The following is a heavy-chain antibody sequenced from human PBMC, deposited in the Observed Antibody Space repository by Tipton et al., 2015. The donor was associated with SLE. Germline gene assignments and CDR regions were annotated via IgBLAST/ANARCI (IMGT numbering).Heavy chain of an antibody. D-gene: IGHD3-16*01. Sequence: TLSLTCAVYGGSFSGYYWSWIRQPPGKGLEWIGEINHSGSTNYNPSLKSRVTISIDTSRQEFSLKLTSVTAADTAVYYCASGLWNYHYVRGSLGNWGQGTLVTFSS. V-gene: IGHV4-34*01. J-gene: IGHJ4*02. CDR2: INHSGST. CDR3: ASGLWNYHYVRGSLGN. CDR1: GGSFSGYY.